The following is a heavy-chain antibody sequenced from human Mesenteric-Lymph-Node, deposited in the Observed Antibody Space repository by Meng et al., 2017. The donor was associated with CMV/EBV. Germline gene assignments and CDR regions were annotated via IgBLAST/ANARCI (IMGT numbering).Heavy chain of an antibody. Sequence: SVKVSCKASGGTFSSYAISWVRQAPGQGLEWMGGIIPIFGTANYAQKFQGRVTITTDESTSTAYMELSSLRSEDTAVYYCARDKGEQGYFDYWGQGTLVTVSS. CDR1: GGTFSSYA. CDR3: ARDKGEQGYFDY. J-gene: IGHJ4*02. CDR2: IIPIFGTA. D-gene: IGHD1/OR15-1a*01. V-gene: IGHV1-69*05.